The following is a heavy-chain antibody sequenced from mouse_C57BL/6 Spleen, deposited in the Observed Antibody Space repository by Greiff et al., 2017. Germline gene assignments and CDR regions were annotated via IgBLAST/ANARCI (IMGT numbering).Heavy chain of an antibody. V-gene: IGHV1-4*01. J-gene: IGHJ2*01. D-gene: IGHD1-1*01. CDR1: GYTFTSYT. CDR3: ARNGLAVVATDY. CDR2: INPSSGYT. Sequence: QVQLKQSGAELARPGASVKMSCKASGYTFTSYTMHWVKQRPGQGLEWIGYINPSSGYTKYNQKFKDKATLTADKSSSTAYMQLSSLTSEDSAVYYCARNGLAVVATDYWGQGTTLTVSS.